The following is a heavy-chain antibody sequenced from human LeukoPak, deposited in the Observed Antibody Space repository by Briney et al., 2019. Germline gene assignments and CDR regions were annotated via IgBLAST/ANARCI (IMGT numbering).Heavy chain of an antibody. CDR3: AREATAMVSIRWDY. J-gene: IGHJ4*02. CDR1: GYTFTSYY. Sequence: ASVKVSCKASGYTFTSYYINWVRQATGQGPEWMGWMNPNSGNTDYAQRFQGRVTMTRDMSTSTVYMELSSLRSEDTAVYYCAREATAMVSIRWDYWGQGTLVTVSS. CDR2: MNPNSGNT. V-gene: IGHV1-8*01. D-gene: IGHD5-18*01.